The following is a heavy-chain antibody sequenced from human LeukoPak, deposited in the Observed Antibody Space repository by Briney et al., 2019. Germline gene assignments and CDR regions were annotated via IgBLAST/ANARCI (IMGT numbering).Heavy chain of an antibody. J-gene: IGHJ4*02. CDR1: GYTFTDYY. V-gene: IGHV1-2*02. CDR3: ARDTRSSYLQYYFDY. Sequence: ASVKVSCKASGYTFTDYYMHWVRQAPGQGLEWIGWISPDSGRTGFAQKFQGRVTVARDTSISTAYMELSRLGYDDTAVYYCARDTRSSYLQYYFDYWGQGTLVTVSS. CDR2: ISPDSGRT. D-gene: IGHD5-24*01.